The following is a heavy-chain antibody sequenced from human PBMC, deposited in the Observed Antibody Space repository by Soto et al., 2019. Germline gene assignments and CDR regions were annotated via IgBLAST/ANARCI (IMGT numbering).Heavy chain of an antibody. CDR2: INPNSGDT. D-gene: IGHD3-3*01. CDR1: GYTFIGYY. Sequence: AGVKVSCKASGYTFIGYYIHWVRQAPGQGLEWMGWINPNSGDTDYAQNFQGRVTMTRDTSISTGYMELSRLRYDDTATYYCAREDYRSVYNTGMDVWGQGTTVTVSS. V-gene: IGHV1-2*02. J-gene: IGHJ6*02. CDR3: AREDYRSVYNTGMDV.